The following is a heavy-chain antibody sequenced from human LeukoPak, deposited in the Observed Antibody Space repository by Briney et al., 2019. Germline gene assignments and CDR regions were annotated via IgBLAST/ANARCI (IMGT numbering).Heavy chain of an antibody. D-gene: IGHD5-12*01. CDR1: GYTFTGYY. J-gene: IGHJ4*02. Sequence: GASVKVSCKASGYTFTGYYMHWVRQAPGQGLEWMGWINPNSGGTNYAQKFQGRVTMTRDTSISTAYMELSRLRSDDTAVYYCATPVAGYSGYDFDYWGQGTLVTVSS. V-gene: IGHV1-2*02. CDR2: INPNSGGT. CDR3: ATPVAGYSGYDFDY.